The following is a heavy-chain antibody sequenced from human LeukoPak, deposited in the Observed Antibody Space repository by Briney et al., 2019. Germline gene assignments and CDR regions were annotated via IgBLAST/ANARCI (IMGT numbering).Heavy chain of an antibody. CDR3: AREDPGYSSGPLDY. Sequence: PGGSLRLSCAASGFTFSSYSMNWVRQAPGKGLEWVSSISSSSSYIYYADSVKGRFTISRDNAKNSLYLQMNSLRAEDTAVYYCAREDPGYSSGPLDYWGQGTLVTVSS. J-gene: IGHJ4*02. V-gene: IGHV3-21*01. D-gene: IGHD6-19*01. CDR2: ISSSSSYI. CDR1: GFTFSSYS.